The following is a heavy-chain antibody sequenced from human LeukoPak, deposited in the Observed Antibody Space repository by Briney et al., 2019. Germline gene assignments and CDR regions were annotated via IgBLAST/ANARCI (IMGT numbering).Heavy chain of an antibody. CDR1: GYTFTSYG. V-gene: IGHV1-18*01. CDR3: ARDSSELGYYEIPFDP. D-gene: IGHD3-22*01. Sequence: ASVKVSCKASGYTFTSYGISWVRQAPGQGLEWMGWISAYNGNTNYAQKLQGRVTMTTDTSTSTAYMELRSLRSDDTAVYYCARDSSELGYYEIPFDPWGQGTLVTVSS. J-gene: IGHJ5*02. CDR2: ISAYNGNT.